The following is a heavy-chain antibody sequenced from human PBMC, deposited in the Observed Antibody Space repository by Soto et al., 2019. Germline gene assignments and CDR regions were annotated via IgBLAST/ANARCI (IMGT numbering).Heavy chain of an antibody. J-gene: IGHJ3*02. CDR1: GGSISSYY. Sequence: KTSETLSLTCTVSGGSISSYYWSWIRQPPGKGLEWIGYIYYSGSTNYNPSLKSRVTISVDTSKNQFSLKLSSVTAADTAVYYCARERPRRGDYGDAFDIWGQGTMVTVSS. CDR3: ARERPRRGDYGDAFDI. CDR2: IYYSGST. V-gene: IGHV4-59*01. D-gene: IGHD4-17*01.